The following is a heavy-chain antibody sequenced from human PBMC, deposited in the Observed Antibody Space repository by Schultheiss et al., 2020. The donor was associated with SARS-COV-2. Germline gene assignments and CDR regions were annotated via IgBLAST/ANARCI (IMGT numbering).Heavy chain of an antibody. D-gene: IGHD4-23*01. CDR1: GGSISSYY. CDR3: ARGYGGNNKGLYYFDY. Sequence: SETLSLTCTVSGGSISSYYWSWIRQPAGKGLEWIGRIYTSGSTNYNPSLKSRVTMSVDTSKNQFSLKLSSVTAADTAVYYCARGYGGNNKGLYYFDYWGQGTLVTVSS. CDR2: IYTSGST. V-gene: IGHV4-4*07. J-gene: IGHJ4*02.